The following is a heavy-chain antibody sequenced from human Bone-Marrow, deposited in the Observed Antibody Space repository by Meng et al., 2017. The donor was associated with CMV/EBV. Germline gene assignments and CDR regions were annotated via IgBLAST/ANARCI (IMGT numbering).Heavy chain of an antibody. D-gene: IGHD3-3*01. V-gene: IGHV3-38-3*01. CDR3: KKDPGRITIFGVVNFLEHY. Sequence: GGSLRLSCAASGFTVSSNEMSWVRQAPGKGLEWASSISGGSTYYADSRKGRFTISRDNSKNTLHLQMNSLRAEDTAVYYCKKDPGRITIFGVVNFLEHYWGQGTLVTVSS. J-gene: IGHJ4*02. CDR2: ISGGST. CDR1: GFTVSSNE.